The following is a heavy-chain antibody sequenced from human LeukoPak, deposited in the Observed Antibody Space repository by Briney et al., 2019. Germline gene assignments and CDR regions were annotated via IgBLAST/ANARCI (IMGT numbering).Heavy chain of an antibody. V-gene: IGHV3-23*01. Sequence: GGSLRLSCAASGFTFSSSAMSWVRQAPGKGLEWVSGIGGSGAGTYYAVSVKGRFTISRDNSKNTLYLQMNSLRAEDTAVYYCARPVGVTNRVMEDYWGQGTLVTVSS. CDR3: ARPVGVTNRVMEDY. D-gene: IGHD2-8*01. J-gene: IGHJ4*02. CDR2: IGGSGAGT. CDR1: GFTFSSSA.